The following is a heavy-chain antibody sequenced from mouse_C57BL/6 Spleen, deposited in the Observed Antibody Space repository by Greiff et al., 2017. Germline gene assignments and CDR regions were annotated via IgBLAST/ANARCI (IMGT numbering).Heavy chain of an antibody. J-gene: IGHJ1*03. CDR1: GFTFSNYW. CDR2: IRLKSDNYAT. V-gene: IGHV6-3*01. D-gene: IGHD1-1*01. Sequence: EVQLVESGGGLVQPGGSMKLSCVASGFTFSNYWMNWVRQSPEKGLEWVAQIRLKSDNYATHYAESVKGRFTISRDDSKSSVYLQMNNLRAEDTGIYYCTTPDYYGSSWYFDVWGTGTTVTVSS. CDR3: TTPDYYGSSWYFDV.